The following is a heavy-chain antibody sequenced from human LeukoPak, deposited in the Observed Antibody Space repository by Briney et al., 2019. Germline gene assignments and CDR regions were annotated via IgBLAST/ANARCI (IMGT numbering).Heavy chain of an antibody. CDR1: GFTFSYYT. Sequence: GGSLRLSCAASGFTFSYYTMNWVRQAPGKGLEWVSSIGGNSNYIYYADSVKGRFTISRDNAKNSLYLQMNSLRAEDTAVYYCASGDSTVTFFDYWGQGTLVTVSS. D-gene: IGHD4-17*01. J-gene: IGHJ4*02. V-gene: IGHV3-21*01. CDR3: ASGDSTVTFFDY. CDR2: IGGNSNYI.